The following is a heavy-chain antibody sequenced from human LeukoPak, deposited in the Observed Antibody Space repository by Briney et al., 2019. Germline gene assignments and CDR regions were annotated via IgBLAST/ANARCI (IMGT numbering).Heavy chain of an antibody. D-gene: IGHD4-11*01. J-gene: IGHJ4*02. CDR2: INSDGSST. CDR1: GFTFSSYW. CDR3: ARRERGSTVTTLFYYFDY. Sequence: GGSLRLSCAASGFTFSSYWMHWVRQAPGKGLVWVSRINSDGSSTSYADSVKGRFTISRDNAKNSLYLQMNSLRAEDTAVYYCARRERGSTVTTLFYYFDYWGQGTLVTVSS. V-gene: IGHV3-74*01.